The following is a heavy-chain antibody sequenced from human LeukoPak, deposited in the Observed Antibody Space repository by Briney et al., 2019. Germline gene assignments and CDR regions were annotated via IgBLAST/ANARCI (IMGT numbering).Heavy chain of an antibody. CDR1: GFTFTDEY. CDR2: ISPYSGAI. Sequence: ASVKVSCKSSGFTFTDEYIHWVRQAPGQGLEWMGWISPYSGAINYAQKFRGRVTLTRDTSISTAYMELSRLTSGDTAVYYCARDPKSQLLLDYWGQGTLVTVSS. CDR3: ARDPKSQLLLDY. J-gene: IGHJ4*02. D-gene: IGHD2-2*01. V-gene: IGHV1-2*02.